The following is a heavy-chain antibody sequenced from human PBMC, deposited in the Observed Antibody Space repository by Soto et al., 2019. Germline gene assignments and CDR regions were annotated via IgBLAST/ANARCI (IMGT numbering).Heavy chain of an antibody. V-gene: IGHV4-61*01. CDR1: GGSVNIDKYY. CDR2: LYYSGSN. Sequence: SESLSLTFTVSGGSVNIDKYYWSWIRQPPGKSLEWIGSLYYSGSNTYNTSLKSRVQISVDTSKNQFSMKLRHVTDADKAVYLCARESREFSPSGGLDVWGQGTTVTSP. D-gene: IGHD3-10*01. CDR3: ARESREFSPSGGLDV. J-gene: IGHJ6*02.